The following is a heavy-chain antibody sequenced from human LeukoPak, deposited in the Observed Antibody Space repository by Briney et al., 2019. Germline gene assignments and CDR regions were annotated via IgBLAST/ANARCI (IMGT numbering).Heavy chain of an antibody. CDR2: IYSGGST. D-gene: IGHD3-22*01. J-gene: IGHJ4*02. Sequence: GGSLRLSCAASGFTVSSNYMSWVRQAPGKGLEWVSLIYSGGSTYYADSVKGRFTISRDNSKNTLYLQMNSLRAEDTAVYYCAGQPSEYYYDSSGPPYYFDYWGQGTLVTVSS. CDR1: GFTVSSNY. V-gene: IGHV3-66*04. CDR3: AGQPSEYYYDSSGPPYYFDY.